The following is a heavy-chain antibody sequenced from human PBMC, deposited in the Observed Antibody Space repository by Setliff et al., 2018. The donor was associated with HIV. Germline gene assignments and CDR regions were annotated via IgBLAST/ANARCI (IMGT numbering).Heavy chain of an antibody. V-gene: IGHV4-4*02. CDR3: ARDHVFGSRAGFDP. CDR2: VFHSGSA. J-gene: IGHJ5*02. Sequence: TCAVSGGPLNSRNWWSWVRQPPGKGLEWIGEVFHSGSANSNASLRSRVMISVDTSKNQFSLKLSAVTAADTAVYYCARDHVFGSRAGFDPWGPGILVTVSS. D-gene: IGHD3-10*01. CDR1: GGPLNSRNW.